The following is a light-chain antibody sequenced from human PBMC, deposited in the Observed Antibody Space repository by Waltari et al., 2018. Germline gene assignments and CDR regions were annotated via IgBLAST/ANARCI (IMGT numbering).Light chain of an antibody. J-gene: IGKJ1*01. CDR1: QIISNNY. V-gene: IGKV3-20*01. Sequence: EDVLTRSPGTLSLSPGERATLSCRASQIISNNYLSWYQQKPGQAPRLLIYGASNRATGIPDRFSGSGSGTEFTLTISRLEPEDFAVYYCQQYGSSKWTFGQGTKVEIK. CDR3: QQYGSSKWT. CDR2: GAS.